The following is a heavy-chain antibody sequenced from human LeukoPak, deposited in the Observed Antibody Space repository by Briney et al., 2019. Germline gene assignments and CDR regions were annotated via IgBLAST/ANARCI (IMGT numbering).Heavy chain of an antibody. D-gene: IGHD5-12*01. V-gene: IGHV3-30*18. CDR3: AKGGLRFFDF. CDR1: GFTFSSTG. CDR2: ISYDGSSK. Sequence: PGKSLRLSCTASGFTFSSTGMHWVRQAPGKGLDWVASISYDGSSKKYVDSVKGRFTISRDNSKRTLYLQMNSLRSEDTAVYYCAKGGLRFFDFWGQGTLVTVSS. J-gene: IGHJ4*02.